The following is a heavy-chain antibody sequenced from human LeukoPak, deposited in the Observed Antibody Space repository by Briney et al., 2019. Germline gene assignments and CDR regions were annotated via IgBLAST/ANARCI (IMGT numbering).Heavy chain of an antibody. Sequence: SETLSLTCIVSGGSISRSSYYWGCIRQPPGKGLEWIGSLYNTETTYSNPSLQSRVTISVDTSKNQLSLKLSSVTAADTAVYYCARHPTLTSGGNFDYWGQGTLVTVSS. J-gene: IGHJ4*02. D-gene: IGHD1-14*01. V-gene: IGHV4-39*01. CDR1: GGSISRSSYY. CDR2: LYNTETT. CDR3: ARHPTLTSGGNFDY.